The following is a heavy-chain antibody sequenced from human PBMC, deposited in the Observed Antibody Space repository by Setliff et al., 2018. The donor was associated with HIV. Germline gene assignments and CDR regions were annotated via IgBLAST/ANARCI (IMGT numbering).Heavy chain of an antibody. CDR1: GYMFTNYW. V-gene: IGHV5-51*01. J-gene: IGHJ6*04. D-gene: IGHD3-10*01. Sequence: GESLKISCQGSGYMFTNYWIGWVRQMPGKGLDWMGIIYPGDSDTRYNPSFQGQVTISVDRSLSTAYLQWTSLKAADTATYYCARVVTDPVVRGFVYHMDVWGKGTTVTVSS. CDR3: ARVVTDPVVRGFVYHMDV. CDR2: IYPGDSDT.